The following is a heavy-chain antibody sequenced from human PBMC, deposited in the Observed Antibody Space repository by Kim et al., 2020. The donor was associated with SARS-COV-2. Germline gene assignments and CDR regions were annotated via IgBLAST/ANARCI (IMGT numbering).Heavy chain of an antibody. CDR3: AKYPITMIVVVITPNFDY. V-gene: IGHV3-23*01. CDR2: ISGSGGST. J-gene: IGHJ4*02. CDR1: GFTFSSYA. Sequence: GGSLRLSCAASGFTFSSYAMSWVRQAPGKGLEWVSAISGSGGSTYYADSVKGRFTISRDNSKNTLYLQMNSLRAEDTAVYYCAKYPITMIVVVITPNFDYWGQGTLVTVSS. D-gene: IGHD3-22*01.